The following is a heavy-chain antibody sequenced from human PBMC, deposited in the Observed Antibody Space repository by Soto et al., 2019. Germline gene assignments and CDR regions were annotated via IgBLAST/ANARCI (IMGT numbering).Heavy chain of an antibody. CDR3: AKPGGGTGWYSV. J-gene: IGHJ4*02. V-gene: IGHV3-23*01. CDR2: ISGSTLAT. D-gene: IGHD6-19*01. CDR1: IDLNNSA. Sequence: GGSLRLSCAASIDLNNSAMSWVRQAPGKGLEWVSTISGSTLATYYADSVKGRFTTSRDNSKNTLYLQMDRRRAEDTAVYFCAKPGGGTGWYSVWGQGTLVTVS.